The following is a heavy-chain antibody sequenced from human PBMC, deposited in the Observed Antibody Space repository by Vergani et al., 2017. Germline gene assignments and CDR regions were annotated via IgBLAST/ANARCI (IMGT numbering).Heavy chain of an antibody. J-gene: IGHJ4*02. D-gene: IGHD3-22*01. CDR1: GYSISSVYY. V-gene: IGHV4-38-2*01. CDR2: IYHSGST. Sequence: QVQLQESGPGLVKPSETLSLTCAVSGYSISSVYYWGWIRQPPGKGLEWIGSIYHSGSTYYNPSLKSRVTISVDTSKNQSSLKLSSVTAADAAVYYCARTVLSSGYFDYWGQGTLVTVSP. CDR3: ARTVLSSGYFDY.